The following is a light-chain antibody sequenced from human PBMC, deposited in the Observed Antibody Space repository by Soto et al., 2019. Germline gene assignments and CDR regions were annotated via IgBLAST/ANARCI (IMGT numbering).Light chain of an antibody. CDR3: QQYNNSPWT. CDR2: WAS. Sequence: DIVMTQSPDSLAVSLGERATINCKSSQSVLYSSNNKNYLAWYQQKPGQPPKLLIYWASTRESGVPDRFSGSGSGTDFTLTISSLQAEDVAAYYCQQYNNSPWTFGQGTKVDIK. CDR1: QSVLYSSNNKNY. V-gene: IGKV4-1*01. J-gene: IGKJ1*01.